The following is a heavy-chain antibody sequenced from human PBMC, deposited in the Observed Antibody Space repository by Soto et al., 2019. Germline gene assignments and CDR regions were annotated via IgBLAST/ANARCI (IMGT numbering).Heavy chain of an antibody. CDR3: ARVFVYCSGGSCNRYYYYYSYMDV. CDR1: GGSFSGYY. CDR2: INHSGST. V-gene: IGHV4-34*01. D-gene: IGHD2-15*01. Sequence: PSETLSLTCAVYGGSFSGYYWSWIRQPPGKGLEWIGEINHSGSTNYNPSLKSRVTISVDTSKNQFSLKLSSVTAADTAVYYCARVFVYCSGGSCNRYYYYYSYMDVWGKGTTVTVSS. J-gene: IGHJ6*03.